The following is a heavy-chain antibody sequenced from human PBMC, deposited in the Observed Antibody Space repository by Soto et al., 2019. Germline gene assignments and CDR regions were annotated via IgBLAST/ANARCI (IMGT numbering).Heavy chain of an antibody. Sequence: EVQLLESGGGLVQPGGSLRLSCAASGFTFSNYAMSWVRQAPVKGLEWVSGISGGGGSSYYADSVKGRFTISRDNSKNTLYLQMNSLRAEDTAVYYSAPNCGVDCHSVLFCWGQGNRVIVSS. CDR1: GFTFSNYA. CDR2: ISGGGGSS. V-gene: IGHV3-23*01. D-gene: IGHD2-21*02. CDR3: APNCGVDCHSVLFC. J-gene: IGHJ4*01.